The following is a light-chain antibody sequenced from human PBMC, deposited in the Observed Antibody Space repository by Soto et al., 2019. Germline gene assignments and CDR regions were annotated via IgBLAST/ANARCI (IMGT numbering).Light chain of an antibody. Sequence: DIQMTQSPSSLSASVGGSVTITCRASQTIYSYLFSYQHAPGRAPKLLIYRASTLQGGVPARFSGSGSGTDFTLTISSLQPEDFATYYCQQSYTTPLTFGGGTKVDIK. V-gene: IGKV1-39*01. J-gene: IGKJ4*01. CDR1: QTIYSY. CDR2: RAS. CDR3: QQSYTTPLT.